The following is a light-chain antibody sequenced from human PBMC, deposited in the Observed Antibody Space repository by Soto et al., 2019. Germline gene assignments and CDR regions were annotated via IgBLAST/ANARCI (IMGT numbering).Light chain of an antibody. CDR1: SSDVGGYNY. CDR3: CSYAGSYSFYV. Sequence: QSALTQPRSVSGSPGQSVTISCAGTSSDVGGYNYVSWYQHHPGKAPKLIIFDVTKRPSGVPDRFSGSKSGNTASLTISGLQAEDEADYYCCSYAGSYSFYVFGTGTKLTVL. V-gene: IGLV2-11*01. CDR2: DVT. J-gene: IGLJ1*01.